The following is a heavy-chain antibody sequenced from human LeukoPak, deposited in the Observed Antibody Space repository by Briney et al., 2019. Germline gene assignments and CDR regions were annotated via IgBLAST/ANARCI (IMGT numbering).Heavy chain of an antibody. CDR2: IKDDGGVQ. Sequence: GGSLRLSCEASGFTFSTYWMSWVRQAPGKGLEWVANIKDDGGVQYYVDSVKGRFTISRDNSKNTLYLQMNSLRAEDTAVYYCAKDVGEILRYFDWLLWFPVSSSGLDVWGKGTTVTISS. J-gene: IGHJ6*04. CDR3: AKDVGEILRYFDWLLWFPVSSSGLDV. D-gene: IGHD3-9*01. V-gene: IGHV3-7*01. CDR1: GFTFSTYW.